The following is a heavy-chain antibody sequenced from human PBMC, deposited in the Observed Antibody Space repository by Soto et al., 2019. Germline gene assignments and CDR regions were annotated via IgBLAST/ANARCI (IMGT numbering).Heavy chain of an antibody. CDR3: TTGVTSRGMDV. V-gene: IGHV3-15*01. CDR2: IKTKTDGGTT. D-gene: IGHD2-21*02. J-gene: IGHJ6*02. Sequence: EVQLVESGGGLVKPGGSLRLSCAASGFTFSNAWMSWVRQAPGKGLEWVGRIKTKTDGGTTDYAAPVKGRFTISRDDSKXTLYLQMNSLKTEDTAVYYCTTGVTSRGMDVWGQGTTVTVSS. CDR1: GFTFSNAW.